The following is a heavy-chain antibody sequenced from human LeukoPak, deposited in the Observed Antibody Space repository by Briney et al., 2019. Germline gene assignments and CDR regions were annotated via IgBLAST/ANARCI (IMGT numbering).Heavy chain of an antibody. D-gene: IGHD2-2*02. CDR2: ISSSSSTI. V-gene: IGHV3-48*01. Sequence: PGGSLRLSCAASGFTFSSYNMNWVRQAPGKGLEWVSYISSSSSTIYYADSVKGRFTISRDNAKNSLYLQMNSLRAEDTAVYYCARDAEDGYCSSTSCYTPSSLDYWGQGTLVTVSS. J-gene: IGHJ4*02. CDR1: GFTFSSYN. CDR3: ARDAEDGYCSSTSCYTPSSLDY.